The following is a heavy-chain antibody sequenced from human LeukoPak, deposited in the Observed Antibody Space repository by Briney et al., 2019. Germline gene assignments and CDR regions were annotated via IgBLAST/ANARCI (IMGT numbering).Heavy chain of an antibody. CDR1: GITLSNYG. CDR3: AKRGVVIRVILVGFHKEAYYFDS. Sequence: GGSLRLSCAVSGITLSNYGMSWVRQAPGKGLEWVAGISGSVGSTFYADSVKGRFTISRDNPKNTLFLQMNSLRAEDTAVYFCAKRGVVIRVILVGFHKEAYYFDSWGQGALVTVSS. D-gene: IGHD2/OR15-2a*01. J-gene: IGHJ4*02. CDR2: ISGSVGST. V-gene: IGHV3-23*01.